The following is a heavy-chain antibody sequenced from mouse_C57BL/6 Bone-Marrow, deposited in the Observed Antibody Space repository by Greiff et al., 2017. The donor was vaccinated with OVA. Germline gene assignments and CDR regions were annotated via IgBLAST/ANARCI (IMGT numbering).Heavy chain of an antibody. CDR2: ISYDGSN. CDR3: ARGDYLFAY. V-gene: IGHV3-6*01. D-gene: IGHD2-4*01. Sequence: EVQRVESGPGLVKPSQSLSLTCSVTGYSITSGYYWNWIRQFPGNKLEWMGYISYDGSNNYNPSLKNRISIARDTSKNQFFLKLNSVTTEDTATYYCARGDYLFAYWGQGTLVTVSA. CDR1: GYSITSGYY. J-gene: IGHJ3*01.